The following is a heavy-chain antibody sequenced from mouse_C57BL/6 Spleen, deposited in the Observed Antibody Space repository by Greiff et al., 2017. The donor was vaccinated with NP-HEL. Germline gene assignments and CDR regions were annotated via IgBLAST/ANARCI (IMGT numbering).Heavy chain of an antibody. J-gene: IGHJ2*01. CDR1: GFTFSDYG. V-gene: IGHV5-17*01. D-gene: IGHD2-4*01. CDR2: ISSGSSTI. CDR3: ARPGHIYYDYDGYYFDY. Sequence: EVKLMESGGGLVKPGGSLKLSCAASGFTFSDYGMHWVRQAPEKGLEWVAYISSGSSTIYYADTVKGRFTISRDNAKNTLFLQMTSLRSEDTAMYYCARPGHIYYDYDGYYFDYWGQGTTLTVSS.